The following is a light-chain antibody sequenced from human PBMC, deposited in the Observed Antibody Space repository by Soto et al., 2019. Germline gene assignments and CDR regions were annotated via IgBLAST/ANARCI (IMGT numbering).Light chain of an antibody. CDR2: DAS. J-gene: IGKJ4*01. V-gene: IGKV1-33*01. CDR3: QQYEELPLT. CDR1: QSVVNY. Sequence: DVQLTQSPSTLSASVGDRVAISCQASQSVVNYLNWFQQRPGKAPQLLISDASHLEPGVPSRFSGQRSGTDFTLLISSLQPEDFATYYCQQYEELPLTFGGGTRVEV.